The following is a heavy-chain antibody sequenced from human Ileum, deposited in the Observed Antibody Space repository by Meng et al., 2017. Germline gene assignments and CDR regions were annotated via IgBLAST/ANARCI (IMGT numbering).Heavy chain of an antibody. D-gene: IGHD2-2*01. CDR3: AELSSSTFDM. V-gene: IGHV3-74*01. CDR2: INTDGRST. CDR1: GFTFSSYW. J-gene: IGHJ3*02. Sequence: GESLKISCEASGFTFSSYWMHWVRQSPGKGLVWVSRINTDGRSTSYADSVQGRFIISRDNAKNTLYLQMNSLRAEDTAVYYCAELSSSTFDMWGQGKMVTVSS.